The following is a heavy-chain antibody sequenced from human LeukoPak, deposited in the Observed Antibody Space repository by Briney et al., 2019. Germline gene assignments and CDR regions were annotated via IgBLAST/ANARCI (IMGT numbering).Heavy chain of an antibody. CDR2: ISPSGGST. D-gene: IGHD5-24*01. V-gene: IGHV1-46*01. Sequence: ASVKVSCKASGYSFTSYYIHWVRLAPGQGPEWMGVISPSGGSTIYAQKFKGRVTLTRDMSTSTDYLELSSLRSEDTAVYYCARDNSVRDEAWWFNPWGQGTLVTVSS. CDR3: ARDNSVRDEAWWFNP. CDR1: GYSFTSYY. J-gene: IGHJ5*02.